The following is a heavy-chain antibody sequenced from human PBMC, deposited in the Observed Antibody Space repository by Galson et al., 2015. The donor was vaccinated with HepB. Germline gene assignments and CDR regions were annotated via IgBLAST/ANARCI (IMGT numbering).Heavy chain of an antibody. D-gene: IGHD2-21*02. CDR3: AKLGLVVVTAITS. V-gene: IGHV3-23*01. CDR1: GFTFSRHA. Sequence: SLRLSCAASGFTFSRHAMSWVRQTPGKGLEWVAGIGGSGGDTYYADSVKGRFTISRDNSKGALFLHMNNLRAGDTATYYCAKLGLVVVTAITSWGQGTPVTVSS. CDR2: IGGSGGDT. J-gene: IGHJ1*01.